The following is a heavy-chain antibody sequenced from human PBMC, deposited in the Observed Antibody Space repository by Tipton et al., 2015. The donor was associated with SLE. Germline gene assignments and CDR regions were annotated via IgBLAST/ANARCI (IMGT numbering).Heavy chain of an antibody. CDR1: GGSFSGYY. J-gene: IGHJ4*02. CDR2: IYTSGST. V-gene: IGHV4-59*10. Sequence: TLSLTCAVYGGSFSGYYWSWIRQPAGKGLEWIGRIYTSGSTNYNPSLKSRVTMSVDTSKNQFSLKLSSVTAADTAVYYCASEGVSGWYSVDYWGQGTLVTVSS. CDR3: ASEGVSGWYSVDY. D-gene: IGHD6-19*01.